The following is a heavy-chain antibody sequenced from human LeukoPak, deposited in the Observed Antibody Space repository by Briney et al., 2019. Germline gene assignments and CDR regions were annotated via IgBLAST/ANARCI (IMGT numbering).Heavy chain of an antibody. D-gene: IGHD1-7*01. CDR1: GFTFSSFW. CDR3: ARDLQPAVTGTT. V-gene: IGHV3-74*03. J-gene: IGHJ4*02. CDR2: IISDGSRT. Sequence: GGSLRLSCAASGFTFSSFWMHWVRRAPGKGLVWVARIISDGSRTTYADSVKGRFTISRDNAKSTLYLQMNSLRAEDTAVYYCARDLQPAVTGTTWGQGTLVTVSS.